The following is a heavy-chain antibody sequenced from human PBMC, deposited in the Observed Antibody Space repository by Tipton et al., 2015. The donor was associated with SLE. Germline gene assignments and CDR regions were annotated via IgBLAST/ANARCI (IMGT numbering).Heavy chain of an antibody. J-gene: IGHJ3*02. CDR3: ARGRGIAAAYAFDI. CDR2: VDGGGGT. D-gene: IGHD6-13*01. CDR1: GFTFGRYA. Sequence: GSLRLSCVASGFTFGRYAMSWVRQTPGKGLEWVSVVDGGGGTDYADSVRGRFTISRDNAKNTLYLQMNSLRAEDAAVYFCARGRGIAAAYAFDIWGQGTMVTVSS. V-gene: IGHV3-23*01.